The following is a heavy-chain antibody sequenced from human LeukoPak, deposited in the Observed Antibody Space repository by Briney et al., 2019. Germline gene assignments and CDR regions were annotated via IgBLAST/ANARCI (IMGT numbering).Heavy chain of an antibody. CDR3: ATSGGGEYSFDD. D-gene: IGHD3-16*01. V-gene: IGHV3-7*01. CDR1: GFTFSSDW. Sequence: GGSLRLSCAASGFTFSSDWMSWVRQAPGKGLEWVVNINQDGSEKYYVDSVKGRFTISRDNARNSLYLQMNSLRAEDTAVYYCATSGGGEYSFDDWGQGTLVTVSS. CDR2: INQDGSEK. J-gene: IGHJ4*02.